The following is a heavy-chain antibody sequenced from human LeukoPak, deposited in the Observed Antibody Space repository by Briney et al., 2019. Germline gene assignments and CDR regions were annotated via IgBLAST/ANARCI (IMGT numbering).Heavy chain of an antibody. J-gene: IGHJ6*03. Sequence: SVKVSCKASGGTFSSYAISWVRQAPGQGVEWMGGIIPIFGTGNYAQKFQGRVTITADESTSTAYMELSSLRSEDTAVYYCARVIREGYYYYYMDVWGKGTTVTISS. CDR1: GGTFSSYA. V-gene: IGHV1-69*13. CDR3: ARVIREGYYYYYMDV. CDR2: IIPIFGTG.